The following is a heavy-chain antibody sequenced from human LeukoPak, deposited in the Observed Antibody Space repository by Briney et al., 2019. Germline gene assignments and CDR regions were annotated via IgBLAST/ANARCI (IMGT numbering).Heavy chain of an antibody. D-gene: IGHD4-17*01. V-gene: IGHV3-23*01. J-gene: IGHJ6*03. CDR1: GFTFSSYA. CDR3: AKGDGDCYYQCYMDV. CDR2: ISGSGGST. Sequence: PGASLKLSCTASGFTFSSYAMSWVRQAPGQGLEWVSAISGSGGSTYYAESVKGRFTISRDNSTSTVYLQMNSLRAEDTAVYYCAKGDGDCYYQCYMDVWGKGTTVTISS.